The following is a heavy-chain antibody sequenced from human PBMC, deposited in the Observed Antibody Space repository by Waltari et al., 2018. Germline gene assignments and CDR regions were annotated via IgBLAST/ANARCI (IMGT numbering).Heavy chain of an antibody. CDR2: IYSYGRT. D-gene: IGHD2-15*01. CDR1: AFSVSSNH. V-gene: IGHV3-53*01. J-gene: IGHJ4*02. Sequence: EVPLVDSGGGLIQPGGSLNLSCEASAFSVSSNHMSWVRQAPGKGLEWVSVIYSYGRTNYAESVKGRFTISRDSSKNTVYLQMSSLRVEDTAIYYCARDPRWYESGDWGQGTLVTVSS. CDR3: ARDPRWYESGD.